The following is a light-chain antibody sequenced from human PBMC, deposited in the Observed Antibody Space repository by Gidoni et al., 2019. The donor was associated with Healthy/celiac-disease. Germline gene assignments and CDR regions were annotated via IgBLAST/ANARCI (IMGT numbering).Light chain of an antibody. V-gene: IGLV6-57*01. CDR2: ADN. Sequence: NFMLTQPHSVSESPGKTVTLSCNRSSGSIASNYVQWYQQRPGSSPTTVIYADNQRPSGVPDRFSGSIDSSSNSASLTISGLKTEDEADYYCQSYDSSNVVFGGGTKLTVL. CDR1: SGSIASNY. CDR3: QSYDSSNVV. J-gene: IGLJ2*01.